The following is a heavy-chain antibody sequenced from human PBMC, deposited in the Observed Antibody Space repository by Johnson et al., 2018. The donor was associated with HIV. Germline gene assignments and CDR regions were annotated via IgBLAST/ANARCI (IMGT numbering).Heavy chain of an antibody. CDR1: GFTFSSYA. CDR3: ARAD. CDR2: ISYDGSNK. V-gene: IGHV3-30*09. J-gene: IGHJ3*01. Sequence: QVQLVESGGGVVQPGRSLRLSCAASGFTFSSYAMHWVRQAPGKGLEWVAVISYDGSNKNYADSVKGRFAFSRDNSKNTLYLQMNSLRAEDTAVYYCARADWGQGTMVTVSS.